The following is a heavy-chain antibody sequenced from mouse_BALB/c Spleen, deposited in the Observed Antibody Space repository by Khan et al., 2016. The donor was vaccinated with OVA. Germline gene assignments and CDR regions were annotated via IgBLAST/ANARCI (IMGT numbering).Heavy chain of an antibody. Sequence: EVELVESGGGLVKPGGSLKLSCAASGFTFSNYAMSWVRQSPEKRLEWVASISSGDSTYYLDSVKGRFTISRDNARNILYLQMSSLRSEDTAMYYCARDYWFAYWGRGTLVTVSA. V-gene: IGHV5-6-5*01. J-gene: IGHJ3*01. CDR2: ISSGDST. CDR3: ARDYWFAY. CDR1: GFTFSNYA.